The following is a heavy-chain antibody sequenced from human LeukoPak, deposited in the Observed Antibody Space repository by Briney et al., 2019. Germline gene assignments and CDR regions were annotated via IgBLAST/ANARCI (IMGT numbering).Heavy chain of an antibody. V-gene: IGHV4-39*07. D-gene: IGHD2-2*01. CDR2: MYYSGST. Sequence: SETLSLTCTVSGGSVSSSNYYWAWIRQPPGKGLEWIGSMYYSGSTNYNPSLKSRVTISVDTSKNQFSLKLSSVTAADTAVYYCARVWEPAANAFDIWGQGTMVTVSS. J-gene: IGHJ3*02. CDR3: ARVWEPAANAFDI. CDR1: GGSVSSSNYY.